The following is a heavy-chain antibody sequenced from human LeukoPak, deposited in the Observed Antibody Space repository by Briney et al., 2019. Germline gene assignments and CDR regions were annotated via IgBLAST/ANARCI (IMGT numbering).Heavy chain of an antibody. V-gene: IGHV4-34*01. CDR1: GGSFSGYY. Sequence: SETLSLTCAVYGGSFSGYYWSWIRQPPGKGLEWIGEINHSGSTNYNPSLKSRVTISVDTPKNQFSLKLSSVTAADTAVYYCARVGKEVAGLRWGYYYYYGMDVWGQGTTVTVSS. D-gene: IGHD6-19*01. CDR2: INHSGST. CDR3: ARVGKEVAGLRWGYYYYYGMDV. J-gene: IGHJ6*02.